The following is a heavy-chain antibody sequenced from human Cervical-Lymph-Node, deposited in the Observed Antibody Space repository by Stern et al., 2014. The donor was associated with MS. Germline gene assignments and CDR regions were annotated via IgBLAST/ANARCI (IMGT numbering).Heavy chain of an antibody. J-gene: IGHJ4*02. CDR2: IYYSGST. V-gene: IGHV4-59*01. D-gene: IGHD2-15*01. CDR1: GCSISSYY. CDR3: ARGTAGGSCYLD. Sequence: QLQLQESGPGLVKPSETLSLTCTVSGCSISSYYWSWIRQPPGKGLEWIGDIYYSGSTNYNPSLKSRVTISVDTSKNQFSLKLSSVTAADTAVYYCARGTAGGSCYLDWGQGTLVTVSS.